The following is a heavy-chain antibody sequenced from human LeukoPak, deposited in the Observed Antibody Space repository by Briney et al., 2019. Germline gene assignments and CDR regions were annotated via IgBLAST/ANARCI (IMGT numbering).Heavy chain of an antibody. J-gene: IGHJ4*02. Sequence: ASVKVSCKASGYTFTAYHMHWVRQAPGQGLEWMGWINPNSGGTNYEQKFQGRVTMTRDTSISTAYMELSRLRSDDTAVYYCARDRWRGGYSYGYSCWGQGTLVTVSS. CDR1: GYTFTAYH. D-gene: IGHD5-18*01. CDR3: ARDRWRGGYSYGYSC. CDR2: INPNSGGT. V-gene: IGHV1-2*02.